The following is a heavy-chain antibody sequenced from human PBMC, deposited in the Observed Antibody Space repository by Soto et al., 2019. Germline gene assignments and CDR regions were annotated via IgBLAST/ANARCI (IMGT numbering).Heavy chain of an antibody. D-gene: IGHD2-15*01. CDR3: ARTGRVGYCSGGSCIWGNYYYYYMDV. CDR1: SGSISSSNW. V-gene: IGHV4-4*02. J-gene: IGHJ6*03. CDR2: IYHSGST. Sequence: QVQLQESGPGLVKPSGTLSLTCAVSSGSISSSNWWSWVRQPPGKGLEWIGEIYHSGSTNYNPSLRSRVTISVDKYKSLFSLKLSSVTAADTAVYYCARTGRVGYCSGGSCIWGNYYYYYMDVWGKGTTVTVSS.